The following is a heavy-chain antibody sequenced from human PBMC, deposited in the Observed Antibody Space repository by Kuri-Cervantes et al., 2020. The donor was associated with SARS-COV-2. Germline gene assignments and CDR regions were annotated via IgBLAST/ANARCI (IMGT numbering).Heavy chain of an antibody. J-gene: IGHJ4*02. CDR3: ARGAEGSPFDY. CDR2: IYTSGST. CDR1: GGSISSYY. V-gene: IGHV4-4*07. Sequence: GSLRLSCTVSGGSISSYYWSWIRQPAGKGLEWIGRIYTSGSTNYNPSLKSRVTMPVDTSKNQFSLKLSSVTAADTAVYYCARGAEGSPFDYWGQGTLVTVSS. D-gene: IGHD6-13*01.